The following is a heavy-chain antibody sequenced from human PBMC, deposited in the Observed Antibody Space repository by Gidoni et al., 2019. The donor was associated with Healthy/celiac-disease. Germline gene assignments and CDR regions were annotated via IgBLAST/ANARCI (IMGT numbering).Heavy chain of an antibody. D-gene: IGHD5-12*01. J-gene: IGHJ6*02. Sequence: QVQLVQSGAEVKKPGASVKVSCKVSGYTLTELSMHWVRQAPGKGLEWMGGFDPEDGETIYAQKFQGRVTMTEDTSTDTAYMELSSLRSEDTAVYYCATVGYSGYDRAPLSAYYYYGMDVWGQGTTVTVSS. CDR3: ATVGYSGYDRAPLSAYYYYGMDV. CDR1: GYTLTELS. V-gene: IGHV1-24*01. CDR2: FDPEDGET.